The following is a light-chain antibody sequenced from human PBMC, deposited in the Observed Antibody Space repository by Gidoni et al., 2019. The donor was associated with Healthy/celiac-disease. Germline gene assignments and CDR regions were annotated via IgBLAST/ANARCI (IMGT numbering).Light chain of an antibody. CDR3: QVWDSSSDHVV. CDR1: NLGSKS. J-gene: IGLJ2*01. V-gene: IGLV3-21*02. Sequence: SYVLTQTPSVSGAPGQTARMTCRGNNLGSKSVHWYQQNPGQAPVLVVYDDSDRPSGIPERFSGSNSGNTATLTISRVEAGDEADYYCQVWDSSSDHVVFGGGTKLTVL. CDR2: DDS.